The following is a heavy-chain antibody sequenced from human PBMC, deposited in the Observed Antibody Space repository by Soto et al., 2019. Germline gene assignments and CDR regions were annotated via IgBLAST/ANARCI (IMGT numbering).Heavy chain of an antibody. V-gene: IGHV1-69*02. CDR3: ARIGGVHCSGGSCYDY. CDR2: IIPLLGIA. D-gene: IGHD2-15*01. CDR1: GGTFSSYT. Sequence: QVQLVQSGAEVKKPGSSVKVSCKASGGTFSSYTISWVRQAPGQGLEWMGRIIPLLGIANYPQNFQGRVTITADKSPSTAYMELSSLRSDDTAVYYCARIGGVHCSGGSCYDYWGQGTLVTVSS. J-gene: IGHJ4*02.